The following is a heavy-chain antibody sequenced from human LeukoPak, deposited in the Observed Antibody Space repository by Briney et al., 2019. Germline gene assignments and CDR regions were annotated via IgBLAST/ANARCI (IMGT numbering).Heavy chain of an antibody. D-gene: IGHD6-13*01. V-gene: IGHV1-18*01. CDR1: GYTFTSYG. J-gene: IGHJ4*02. CDR2: ISAYNGNT. Sequence: ASVKVSCKASGYTFTSYGISWVRQAPGQGLEWMGWISAYNGNTNYAQKLQGRVTMTTDTSTSTAYMELRSLRSDDTAVYYCARDCIAAAGTSRGGYYFDYWGQGTLVTVSS. CDR3: ARDCIAAAGTSRGGYYFDY.